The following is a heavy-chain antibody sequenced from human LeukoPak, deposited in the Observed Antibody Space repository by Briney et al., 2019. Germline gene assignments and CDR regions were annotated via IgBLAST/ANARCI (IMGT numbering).Heavy chain of an antibody. J-gene: IGHJ4*02. Sequence: GASVKVSCKTSGYTFTDYYMHWVRQAPGQGLEWMGWINPNSGGTNYAQKFRGRLTMTRDMSTSTVYMELSSLRSEDTAVYYCARGSRPVYNLLTGKRYFDYWGQGTLLTVSS. D-gene: IGHD3-9*01. CDR1: GYTFTDYY. CDR3: ARGSRPVYNLLTGKRYFDY. CDR2: INPNSGGT. V-gene: IGHV1-2*02.